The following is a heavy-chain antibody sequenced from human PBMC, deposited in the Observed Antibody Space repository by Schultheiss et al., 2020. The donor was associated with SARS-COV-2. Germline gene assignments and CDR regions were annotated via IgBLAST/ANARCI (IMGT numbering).Heavy chain of an antibody. CDR1: GFTFSSYV. Sequence: GGSLRLSCAASGFTFSSYVMHWVRQAPGKGLEWVAVISYDGSNKYYADSVKGRFTISRDNSKNTLYLQMNSLRAEDTAVYYCARASTVTTEADYFDYWGQGTLVTVSS. CDR2: ISYDGSNK. D-gene: IGHD4-17*01. J-gene: IGHJ4*02. CDR3: ARASTVTTEADYFDY. V-gene: IGHV3-30*03.